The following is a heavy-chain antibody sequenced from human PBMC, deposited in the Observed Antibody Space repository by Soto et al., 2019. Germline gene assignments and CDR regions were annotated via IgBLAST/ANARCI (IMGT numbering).Heavy chain of an antibody. CDR2: ISGSGGST. Sequence: PGGSLRLSCAASGFTFSSYAMSWVRQAPGKGLEWVSAISGSGGSTYYADSVKGRFTISRDNSKNTLYLQMNSLRAEGTAVYYCAKGPTYDSSGYHAFDIWGQGTMVTVSS. D-gene: IGHD3-22*01. V-gene: IGHV3-23*01. J-gene: IGHJ3*02. CDR3: AKGPTYDSSGYHAFDI. CDR1: GFTFSSYA.